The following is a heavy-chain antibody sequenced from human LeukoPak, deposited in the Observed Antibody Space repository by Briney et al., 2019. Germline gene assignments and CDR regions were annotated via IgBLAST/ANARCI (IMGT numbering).Heavy chain of an antibody. Sequence: GGSLRLSCAVFAFTVSDTYMTWVRQAPGKGLEWVSVIYGGGGTFYADSVKGRFTISRDNSKNTLHLQMNSLRAGDTAIYYCAKAGAYSNGYHEYPNYVDYWGQGTLVTVSS. V-gene: IGHV3-53*01. CDR1: AFTVSDTY. CDR2: IYGGGGT. CDR3: AKAGAYSNGYHEYPNYVDY. D-gene: IGHD3-22*01. J-gene: IGHJ4*02.